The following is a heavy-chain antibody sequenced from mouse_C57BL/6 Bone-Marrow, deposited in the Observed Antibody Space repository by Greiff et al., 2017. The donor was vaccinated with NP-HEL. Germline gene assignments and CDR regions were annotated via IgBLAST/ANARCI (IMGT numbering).Heavy chain of an antibody. Sequence: EVQRVESGGDLVKPGGSLKLSCAASGFTFSSYGMSWVRQTPDKRLEWVATISSGGSYTYYPDSVKGRFTISRDNAKNTLYLQMSSLKSEDTAMYYCARRHYDYDEERFAYWGQGTLVTVSA. CDR2: ISSGGSYT. CDR3: ARRHYDYDEERFAY. V-gene: IGHV5-6*01. CDR1: GFTFSSYG. J-gene: IGHJ3*01. D-gene: IGHD2-4*01.